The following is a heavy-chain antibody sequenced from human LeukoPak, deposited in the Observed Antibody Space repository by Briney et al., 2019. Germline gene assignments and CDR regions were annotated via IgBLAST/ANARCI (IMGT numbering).Heavy chain of an antibody. J-gene: IGHJ6*03. Sequence: SETLSLTCTVSGGSISSYYWSWIRQPAGKGLEWIGRIYTSGSTNYNPSLKSRVTMSVDTSKNQFSLKLSSVTAADTAVYYCARDGYYDFWSGSYPYMDVWGKGTTVTVSS. D-gene: IGHD3-3*01. CDR2: IYTSGST. CDR1: GGSISSYY. V-gene: IGHV4-4*07. CDR3: ARDGYYDFWSGSYPYMDV.